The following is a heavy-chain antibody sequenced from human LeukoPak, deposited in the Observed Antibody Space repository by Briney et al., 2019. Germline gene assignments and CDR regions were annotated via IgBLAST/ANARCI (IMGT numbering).Heavy chain of an antibody. CDR2: IYPGDSDT. J-gene: IGHJ5*02. V-gene: IGHV5-51*01. CDR3: ATENYDSSGYYSNWFDP. Sequence: ESLKISCKGSGYSFTSYWIGWVRQMPGKGLEWVGIIYPGDSDTRYSPSFQGQVTISADKSISTAYLQWSSLKASDTAMYYCATENYDSSGYYSNWFDPWGQGTLVTVSS. CDR1: GYSFTSYW. D-gene: IGHD3-22*01.